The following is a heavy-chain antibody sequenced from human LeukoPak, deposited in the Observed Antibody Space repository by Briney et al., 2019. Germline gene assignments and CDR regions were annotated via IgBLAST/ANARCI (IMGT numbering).Heavy chain of an antibody. Sequence: SETLSLTCTVSGGSISSYYWSWIRQPAGKGLEWIGRIYTSGSTNYNPSLKSRVTMSVDTSKNQSSLKLSSVTAADTAVYYCARDMKDDIVVVPAAFVWFDPWGQGTLVTVSS. CDR3: ARDMKDDIVVVPAAFVWFDP. CDR1: GGSISSYY. V-gene: IGHV4-4*07. D-gene: IGHD2-2*01. CDR2: IYTSGST. J-gene: IGHJ5*02.